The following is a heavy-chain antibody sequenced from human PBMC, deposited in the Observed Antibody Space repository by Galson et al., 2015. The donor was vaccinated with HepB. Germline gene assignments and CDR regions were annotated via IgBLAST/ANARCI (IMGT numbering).Heavy chain of an antibody. J-gene: IGHJ3*02. Sequence: SLRLSCAASGFTFSSYGMHWVRQAPGKGLEWVAVISYDGSNKYYADSVKGRVTISRDNSKNTLYLQMNSLRAEDTAVYYCARVYDSSGYYYEGAFDIWGQGTMVTVSS. D-gene: IGHD3-22*01. CDR1: GFTFSSYG. V-gene: IGHV3-30*03. CDR3: ARVYDSSGYYYEGAFDI. CDR2: ISYDGSNK.